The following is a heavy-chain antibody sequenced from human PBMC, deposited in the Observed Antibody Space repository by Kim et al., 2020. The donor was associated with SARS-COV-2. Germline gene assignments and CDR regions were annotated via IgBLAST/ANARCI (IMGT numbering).Heavy chain of an antibody. V-gene: IGHV3-33*01. CDR1: GFTFSSYG. CDR2: IWYDGSNK. Sequence: GGSLRLYCAASGFTFSSYGMHWVRQAPGKGLEWVAVIWYDGSNKYYADSVKGRFTISRDNSKNTLYLQMNSLRAEDTAVYYCARAADYYDSSGYYLIWGQGTLVTVSS. CDR3: ARAADYYDSSGYYLI. D-gene: IGHD3-22*01. J-gene: IGHJ4*02.